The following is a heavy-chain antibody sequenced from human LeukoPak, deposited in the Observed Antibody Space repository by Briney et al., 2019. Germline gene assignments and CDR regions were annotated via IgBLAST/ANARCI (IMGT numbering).Heavy chain of an antibody. J-gene: IGHJ4*02. CDR1: GGSISSGGYY. Sequence: PSETLSLTCTVSGGSISSGGYYWSWIRQHPGKGLEWIGYIYYSGSTYYNPSLKSRVTISVDTSKNQFSLKLSSVTAADKAVYYCVGAVEWLRQELFDYWGQGTLVTVSS. CDR3: VGAVEWLRQELFDY. V-gene: IGHV4-31*03. CDR2: IYYSGST. D-gene: IGHD5-12*01.